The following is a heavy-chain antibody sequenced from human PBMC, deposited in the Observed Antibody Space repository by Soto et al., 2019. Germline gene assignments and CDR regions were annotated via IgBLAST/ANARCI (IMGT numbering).Heavy chain of an antibody. Sequence: GGSLRLSCAASGFTFSSYAMSWVRQPPGKGLEWVSAISGSGGSTYYADSVKGRFTISRDNSKNTLYLQMNSLRAEDTAVYYCAKYDFQYYYYYGMDVWGQGTTVTVSS. CDR1: GFTFSSYA. CDR3: AKYDFQYYYYYGMDV. CDR2: ISGSGGST. J-gene: IGHJ6*02. D-gene: IGHD3-3*01. V-gene: IGHV3-23*01.